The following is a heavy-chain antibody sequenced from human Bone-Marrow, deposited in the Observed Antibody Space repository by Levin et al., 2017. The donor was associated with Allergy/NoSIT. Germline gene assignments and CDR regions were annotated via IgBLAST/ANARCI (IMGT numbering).Heavy chain of an antibody. J-gene: IGHJ6*03. CDR3: ARSYKSYEDYLDV. CDR2: ISDNGNSI. V-gene: IGHV3-64*02. Sequence: ASVKVSCVASGFTFSTYVMHWVRQAPGKGLEYVTAISDNGNSIYYVDFVKGRFTISRDNSKNTLYLQMGSLRAEDMGVYYCARSYKSYEDYLDVWGKGTTVTVSS. CDR1: GFTFSTYV. D-gene: IGHD5-12*01.